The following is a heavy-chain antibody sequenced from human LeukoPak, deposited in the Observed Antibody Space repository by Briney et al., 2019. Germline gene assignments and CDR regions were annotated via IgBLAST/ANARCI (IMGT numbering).Heavy chain of an antibody. CDR1: GYTLTELS. V-gene: IGHV3-33*01. J-gene: IGHJ4*02. D-gene: IGHD4-17*01. CDR2: IWYNGSNK. CDR3: VRDYGDYFDY. Sequence: SCKVSGYTLTELSVHWVRQAPGKGLEWVAVIWYNGSNKYYADSVKGRFTISRDNSKNTLYLQMDSLRAEDTALYYCVRDYGDYFDYWGQGTLVTVSS.